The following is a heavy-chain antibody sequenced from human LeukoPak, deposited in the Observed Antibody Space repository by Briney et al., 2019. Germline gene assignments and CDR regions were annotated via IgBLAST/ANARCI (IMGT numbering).Heavy chain of an antibody. J-gene: IGHJ6*02. D-gene: IGHD3-10*01. CDR1: VGSMSGFF. CDR3: ARTSRHFYGSGSSLTPWPAGMDV. Sequence: SGTLSLTCTVSVGSMSGFFWTWIGQPAGREVEGVGFSYFWGRSTKYHPSLKSRVTIPVDTSKSQFSLKLNSATAADTAVYYCARTSRHFYGSGSSLTPWPAGMDVWGQGTTVTVSS. V-gene: IGHV4-59*01. CDR2: SYFWGRST.